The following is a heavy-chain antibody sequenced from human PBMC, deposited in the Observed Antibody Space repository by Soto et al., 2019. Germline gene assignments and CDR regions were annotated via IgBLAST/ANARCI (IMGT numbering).Heavy chain of an antibody. V-gene: IGHV4-30-4*01. J-gene: IGHJ6*02. CDR2: IHYSGSV. CDR3: VREDDGGDSDYYGMDV. CDR1: GGSISSDHYH. Sequence: QVQLQESGPGLVRPSQTLSLTCTVSGGSISSDHYHWTWIRQTPGKGLDWIGYIHYSGSVYYNPSLQSRVTMSVDTSKDLFSLNLTSVTAADTAVYFCVREDDGGDSDYYGMDVCGQGTTVTVSS. D-gene: IGHD4-17*01.